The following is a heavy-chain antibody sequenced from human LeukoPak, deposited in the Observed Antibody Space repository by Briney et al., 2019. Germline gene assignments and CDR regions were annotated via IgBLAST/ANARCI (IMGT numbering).Heavy chain of an antibody. CDR2: ISWNSGSI. D-gene: IGHD3-10*01. CDR3: AKDYGSGSDYYYYGMDV. Sequence: TGGSLRLSCAASGFTFDDYAMHWVRQAPGKGLEWVSGISWNSGSIGYADSVKGRFTISRDNAKNSLYLQMNSLRAEDTALYYCAKDYGSGSDYYYYGMDVWAKGPRSPSH. CDR1: GFTFDDYA. V-gene: IGHV3-9*01. J-gene: IGHJ6*02.